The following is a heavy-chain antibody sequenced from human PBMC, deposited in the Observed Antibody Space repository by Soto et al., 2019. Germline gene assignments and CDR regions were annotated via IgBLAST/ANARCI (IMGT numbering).Heavy chain of an antibody. CDR2: ISSSGSTI. CDR1: GFTFSDYS. Sequence: GGSLRLSCAASGFTFSDYSMSWIRQAPGKGLEWVSYISSSGSTIYYADSVKGRFTISRDNAKNSLYLQMNSLRAEDTAVYYCARDQLDYYDSSGYPRYFDYWGQGTQVTVSS. J-gene: IGHJ4*02. CDR3: ARDQLDYYDSSGYPRYFDY. D-gene: IGHD3-22*01. V-gene: IGHV3-11*01.